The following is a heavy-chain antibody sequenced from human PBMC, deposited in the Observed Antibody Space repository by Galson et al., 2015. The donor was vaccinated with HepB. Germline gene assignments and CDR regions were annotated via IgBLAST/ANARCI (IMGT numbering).Heavy chain of an antibody. Sequence: SVKVSCKASGGTFSSYAISWVRQAPGQGLEWMGGIIPIFGTANYAQKFQGRVTITADESTSTVYMELRSLRSEDTAGYYCARYCSSTSCVDYWGQGTLVTVSS. CDR2: IIPIFGTA. CDR1: GGTFSSYA. D-gene: IGHD2-2*01. J-gene: IGHJ4*02. V-gene: IGHV1-69*13. CDR3: ARYCSSTSCVDY.